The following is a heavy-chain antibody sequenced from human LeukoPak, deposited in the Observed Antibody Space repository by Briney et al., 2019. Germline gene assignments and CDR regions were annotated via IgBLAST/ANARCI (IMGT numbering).Heavy chain of an antibody. CDR2: ISSSSSYI. Sequence: GGSLRLSCAASGFTFSNAWMNWVRQAPGKGLEWVSSISSSSSYIYYADSVKGRFTISRDNAKKTLYLQMNSLRAEDTAVYYCARGAVAGANFDYWGLGTLVTVSS. V-gene: IGHV3-21*01. CDR1: GFTFSNAW. J-gene: IGHJ4*02. D-gene: IGHD1-26*01. CDR3: ARGAVAGANFDY.